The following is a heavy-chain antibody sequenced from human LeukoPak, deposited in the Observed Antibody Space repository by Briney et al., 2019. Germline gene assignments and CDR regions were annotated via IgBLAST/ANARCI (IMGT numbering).Heavy chain of an antibody. Sequence: GGSLRLSCAASGFTFSSYSMNWVRQAPGKGLEWVSSISSSSSYIYYADSVKGRFTISRDNAKNSLYLQMNSLRAEDTAVYCCARDRGYSYGAEGMDVWGQGTTVTVSS. V-gene: IGHV3-21*01. CDR1: GFTFSSYS. J-gene: IGHJ6*02. CDR2: ISSSSSYI. CDR3: ARDRGYSYGAEGMDV. D-gene: IGHD5-18*01.